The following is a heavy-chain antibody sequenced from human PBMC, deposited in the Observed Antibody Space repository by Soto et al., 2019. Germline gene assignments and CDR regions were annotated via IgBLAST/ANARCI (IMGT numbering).Heavy chain of an antibody. CDR2: ISAYNGNT. Sequence: QVQLVQSGAEVKKPGASVKVSCKASGYTFTSYGISWVRQAPGQGLEWMGWISAYNGNTNYAQKLQGRVTMTTDTSTSKAYMELRSLRSDGTAVYYWARDHCSGGSCYLGWESFDIWGQGTMVTVSS. V-gene: IGHV1-18*01. CDR3: ARDHCSGGSCYLGWESFDI. D-gene: IGHD2-15*01. J-gene: IGHJ3*02. CDR1: GYTFTSYG.